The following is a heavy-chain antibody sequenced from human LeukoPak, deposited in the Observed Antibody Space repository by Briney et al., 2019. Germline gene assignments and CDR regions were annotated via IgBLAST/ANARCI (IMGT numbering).Heavy chain of an antibody. J-gene: IGHJ6*02. CDR3: ARELVGFYYYYGMDV. Sequence: PGGSLRLSCAASGFTFSSYAMHWVRQAPGKGLEWVAVISYDGSNKYYADSVKGRFTISRDNSKNTLHLQMNSLRAEDTAVYYCARELVGFYYYYGMDVWGQGTTVTVSS. V-gene: IGHV3-30-3*01. CDR2: ISYDGSNK. CDR1: GFTFSSYA. D-gene: IGHD2-2*01.